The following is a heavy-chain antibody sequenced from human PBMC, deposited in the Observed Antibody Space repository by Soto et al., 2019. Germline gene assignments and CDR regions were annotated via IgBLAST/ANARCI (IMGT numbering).Heavy chain of an antibody. Sequence: QVQLVQSGAEVKKPGSSVKVSCKASGGTFSSYAISWVRQAPGQGLEWMGGIIPIFGTANYAQKFQGRVTITADESTSTAYMELSSLRSEDTAVYYCARGPGYCTSGVCYTYWFDPWGQGTLVTVSS. J-gene: IGHJ5*02. D-gene: IGHD2-8*01. CDR2: IIPIFGTA. CDR3: ARGPGYCTSGVCYTYWFDP. CDR1: GGTFSSYA. V-gene: IGHV1-69*01.